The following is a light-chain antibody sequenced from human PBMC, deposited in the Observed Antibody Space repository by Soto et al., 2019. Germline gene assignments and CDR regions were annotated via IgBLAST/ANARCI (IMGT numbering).Light chain of an antibody. V-gene: IGKV3-11*01. CDR2: DAS. CDR3: QQRSNWPPVT. CDR1: QSISSTQ. Sequence: EMVLAQSPGTLSLSAGERATLSCRASQSISSTQLVWYQQKPGQAPRLLIYDASNRATGIPARFSGSGSGTDFTLAISSLEPEDFAVYYCQQRSNWPPVTFGGGTKVDIK. J-gene: IGKJ4*01.